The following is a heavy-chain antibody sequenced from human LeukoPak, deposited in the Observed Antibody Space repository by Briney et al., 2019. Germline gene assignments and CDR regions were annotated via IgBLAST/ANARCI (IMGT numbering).Heavy chain of an antibody. J-gene: IGHJ4*02. V-gene: IGHV3-53*01. CDR1: GFTVSSNY. CDR3: AKLGFSPYGDHWGY. Sequence: PGGSLRLSCAASGFTVSSNYMSWVRQAPGKGLEWVSVIYSGGSTYYADSVKDRFTISRDNSKNTLYLQMNSLRAEDTAVYYCAKLGFSPYGDHWGYWGQGTLVTVSS. CDR2: IYSGGST. D-gene: IGHD4-17*01.